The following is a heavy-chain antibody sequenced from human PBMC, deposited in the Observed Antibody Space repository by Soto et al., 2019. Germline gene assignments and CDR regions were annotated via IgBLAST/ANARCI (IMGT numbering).Heavy chain of an antibody. V-gene: IGHV4-34*01. CDR1: GGSFSGYY. J-gene: IGHJ4*02. D-gene: IGHD3-10*01. CDR3: ASGLTMVRGVIPN. CDR2: INHSGST. Sequence: SETLSLTCAVYGGSFSGYYWSWIRQPPGKGLEWIGEINHSGSTNYNPSLKSRVTISVDTSKNQFSLKLSSVTAADTAVYYCASGLTMVRGVIPNWGQGTLVTVS.